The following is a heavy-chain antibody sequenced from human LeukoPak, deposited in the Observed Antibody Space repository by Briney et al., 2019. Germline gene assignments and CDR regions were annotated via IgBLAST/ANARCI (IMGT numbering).Heavy chain of an antibody. J-gene: IGHJ4*02. Sequence: HPGGSLRLSCAASGFTFSSYEMNWVRQAPGKGLEWVSYISSSGRTIYYADSVKGRFTISRDNAKNSLYLQMNSLRAEDTAVYYCASFVVKYSSGWLYYFDYWGQGTLVTVSS. CDR1: GFTFSSYE. D-gene: IGHD6-19*01. V-gene: IGHV3-48*03. CDR3: ASFVVKYSSGWLYYFDY. CDR2: ISSSGRTI.